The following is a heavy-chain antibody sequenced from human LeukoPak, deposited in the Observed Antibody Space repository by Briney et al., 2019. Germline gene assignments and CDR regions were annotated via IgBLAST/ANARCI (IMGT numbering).Heavy chain of an antibody. CDR1: GFTFSSSW. CDR2: INHDGSTT. CDR3: VRDRFYGMGV. Sequence: GGSLRLSCAASGFTFSSSWMHWVRQAPGKGLVWVSRINHDGSTTNYVDSVKGRFTISRDNAKNTLYLQMNSLRAEDTAVFYCVRDRFYGMGVWGQGTTVTVSS. J-gene: IGHJ6*02. V-gene: IGHV3-74*01.